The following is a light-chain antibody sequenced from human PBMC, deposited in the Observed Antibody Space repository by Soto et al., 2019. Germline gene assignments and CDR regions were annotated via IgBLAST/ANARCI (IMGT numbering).Light chain of an antibody. CDR1: QSISSW. CDR3: QQSYDTLLS. J-gene: IGKJ4*01. Sequence: DIQMTQSPSTLSASVGDRVTITCRASQSISSWLAWYQQKPGKAPKLLIYAASSLRSGVPSRFSGSGSGTDSSLTISSLQPEDFATYYCQQSYDTLLSFGGGTKVDI. V-gene: IGKV1-39*01. CDR2: AAS.